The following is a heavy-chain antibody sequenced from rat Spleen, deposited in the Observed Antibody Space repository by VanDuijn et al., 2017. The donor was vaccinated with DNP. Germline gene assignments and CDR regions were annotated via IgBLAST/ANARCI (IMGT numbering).Heavy chain of an antibody. CDR1: GLPFRDYN. CDR3: AGRPPPTRGPFDY. CDR2: IIYDGSRT. Sequence: EVQLVESGGGLIPPGRSLKVSCEASGLPFRDYNMAWVRQTPETGLEWVATIIYDGSRTHYRDSVKGRFTISRDNVKSTLYLQMDSLRSEDTATYYCAGRPPPTRGPFDYWGQGVMVTVSS. D-gene: IGHD1-4*01. V-gene: IGHV5S10*01. J-gene: IGHJ2*01.